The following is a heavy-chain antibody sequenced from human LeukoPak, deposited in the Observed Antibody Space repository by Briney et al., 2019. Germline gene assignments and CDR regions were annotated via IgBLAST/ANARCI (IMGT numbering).Heavy chain of an antibody. Sequence: GGSLRLSCAASGLTFSNAWMTWVRQAPGKGLEWVCRIKIKTDGGTTDYAAPVKGRFTISRDDSKNTLYLQINSLKTEDTAVYYCTTERQGGLDYWAQGTVVTVSS. CDR2: IKIKTDGGTT. J-gene: IGHJ4*02. V-gene: IGHV3-15*01. CDR3: TTERQGGLDY. CDR1: GLTFSNAW.